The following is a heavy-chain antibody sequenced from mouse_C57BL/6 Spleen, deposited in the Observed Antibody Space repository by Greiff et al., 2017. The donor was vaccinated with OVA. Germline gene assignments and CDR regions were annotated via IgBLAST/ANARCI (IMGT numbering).Heavy chain of an antibody. V-gene: IGHV1-80*01. Sequence: VQLQQSGAELVKPGASVKISCKASGYAFSSYWMNWVKQRPGKGLEWIGQIYPGDGDTNYNGKFKGKATLTADKSSSTAYMQLSSLTSEDSAFYVCAREGLNYYAMDYWGQGTSVTVSS. CDR3: AREGLNYYAMDY. CDR1: GYAFSSYW. J-gene: IGHJ4*01. CDR2: IYPGDGDT.